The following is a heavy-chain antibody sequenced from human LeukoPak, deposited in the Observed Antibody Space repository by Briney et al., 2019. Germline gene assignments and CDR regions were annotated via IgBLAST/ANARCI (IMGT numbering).Heavy chain of an antibody. CDR1: GFTFSNYA. Sequence: GGTLRLSCAASGFTFSNYAMNWVRQAPGKGLEWVSVISGSVGSTYYADSVKDRFTISRDNSKNTLYLQMNSLRAEDTAVYYCARVSKTKSPIIWFVEKERKLGPFDYWGQGTLVTVSS. CDR2: ISGSVGST. D-gene: IGHD3-10*01. J-gene: IGHJ4*02. CDR3: ARVSKTKSPIIWFVEKERKLGPFDY. V-gene: IGHV3-23*01.